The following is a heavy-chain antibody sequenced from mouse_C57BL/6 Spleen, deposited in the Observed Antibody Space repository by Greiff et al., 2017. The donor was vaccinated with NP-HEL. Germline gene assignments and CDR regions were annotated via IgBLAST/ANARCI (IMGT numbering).Heavy chain of an antibody. V-gene: IGHV2-9-1*01. Sequence: VQLVESGPGLVAPSQSLSITCTVSGFSLTSYAISWVRQPPGKGLEWLGVIWTGGGTNYNSALKSRLSISKDNSKSQVFLKMNSLQTDDTARYYCARRTLTGTDWYFDVWGTGTTVTVSS. CDR3: ARRTLTGTDWYFDV. J-gene: IGHJ1*03. CDR1: GFSLTSYA. D-gene: IGHD4-1*01. CDR2: IWTGGGT.